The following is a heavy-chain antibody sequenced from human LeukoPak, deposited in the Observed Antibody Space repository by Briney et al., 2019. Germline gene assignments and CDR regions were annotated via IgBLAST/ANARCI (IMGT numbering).Heavy chain of an antibody. D-gene: IGHD1-26*01. J-gene: IGHJ4*02. CDR2: ISSSGSYI. CDR3: ARDMSSGSFSDY. CDR1: GFTFSSFS. Sequence: PGGSLRLSCAASGFTFSSFSMTWVRQAPGKGLEWVSSISSSGSYIYYADSVKGRFAISRDNAKNSLYLQMNSLRAEDTAVYYCARDMSSGSFSDYWGQGTLVTVSS. V-gene: IGHV3-21*01.